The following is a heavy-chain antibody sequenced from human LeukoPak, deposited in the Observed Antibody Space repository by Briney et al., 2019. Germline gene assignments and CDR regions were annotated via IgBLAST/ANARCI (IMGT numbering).Heavy chain of an antibody. V-gene: IGHV1-18*01. CDR2: ISAYNGNT. CDR1: GYTFTSYG. CDR3: ARETPGPYYYYMDV. J-gene: IGHJ6*03. Sequence: GASVKVSCKASGYTFTSYGISWVRQAPGQGLEWMGWISAYNGNTNYAQKLQGRVTMTTDTSTSTAYMELRSLRSDDTAVYYCARETPGPYYYYMDVWGKGTTVTVSS.